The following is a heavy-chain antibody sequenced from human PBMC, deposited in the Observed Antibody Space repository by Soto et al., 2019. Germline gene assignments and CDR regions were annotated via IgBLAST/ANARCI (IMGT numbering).Heavy chain of an antibody. CDR1: GFTFSAYS. CDR2: MSGLGGST. D-gene: IGHD2-8*01. Sequence: EVQLLESGGGLVQPGGSLRLSRTASGFTFSAYSMSWVRQAPGKGLEWVSGMSGLGGSTYYADSVKGRFTISRDNSKNTLYLQMHSLRVEDTAVYYCAKSNGDTWQQYFFDYWGQGTLLTVSS. J-gene: IGHJ4*02. V-gene: IGHV3-23*01. CDR3: AKSNGDTWQQYFFDY.